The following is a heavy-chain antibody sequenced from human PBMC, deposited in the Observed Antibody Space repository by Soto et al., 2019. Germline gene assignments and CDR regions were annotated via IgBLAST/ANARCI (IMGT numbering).Heavy chain of an antibody. CDR3: ARDPSSGYYRYYFDY. D-gene: IGHD3-22*01. Sequence: GGSLRLSCAASGFTFSSYAMHWVRQAPGKGLEWVAVISYDGSNKYYADSVKGRFTISRDNSKNTLYLQMNSLRAEDTAVYYCARDPSSGYYRYYFDYWGQGTLVTVSS. CDR1: GFTFSSYA. V-gene: IGHV3-30-3*01. CDR2: ISYDGSNK. J-gene: IGHJ4*02.